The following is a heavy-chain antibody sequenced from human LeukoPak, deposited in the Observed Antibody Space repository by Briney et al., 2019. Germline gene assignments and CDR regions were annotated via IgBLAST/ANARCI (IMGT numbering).Heavy chain of an antibody. V-gene: IGHV4-39*01. CDR1: GAPISGSSYQ. Sequence: PSETLSLTCTVSGAPISGSSYQWGRNRQPGGKGLEWIWSFQSSRSPYYNPSLSSRVSISVDMSKNQFSLKLRSVTAADTAIYYCARQFDYWGHGTLVTVSS. CDR3: ARQFDY. J-gene: IGHJ4*01. CDR2: FQSSRSP.